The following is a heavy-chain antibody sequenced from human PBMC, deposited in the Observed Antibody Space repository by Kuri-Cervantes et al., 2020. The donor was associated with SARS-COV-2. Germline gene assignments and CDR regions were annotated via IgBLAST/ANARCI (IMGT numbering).Heavy chain of an antibody. V-gene: IGHV1-69*13. Sequence: SVKVSCKASGGTYTTHAFSWVRQAPGQGLEWMGGIVPIFGTIRYEQRFQGRLTIAADENTNTAYMELSSLRSEDTAIYYCAKFRAGAVATGPDDLDYWGQGTQVTVSS. J-gene: IGHJ4*02. CDR2: IVPIFGTI. D-gene: IGHD6-19*01. CDR3: AKFRAGAVATGPDDLDY. CDR1: GGTYTTHA.